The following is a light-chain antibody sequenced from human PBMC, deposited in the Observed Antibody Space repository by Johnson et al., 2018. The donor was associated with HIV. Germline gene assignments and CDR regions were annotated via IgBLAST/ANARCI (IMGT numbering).Light chain of an antibody. CDR3: GTWDSSLSASYG. V-gene: IGLV1-51*01. CDR2: DNN. J-gene: IGLJ1*01. Sequence: QSMLTQPPSVSAAPGQKVTISCSGSSSNIGNNYVSWYQQLPGTAPKLLIYDNNKRPSGIPDRFSGPKSGTSATLGITGLQTGDEADYYCGTWDSSLSASYGFGAGTKVTVL. CDR1: SSNIGNNY.